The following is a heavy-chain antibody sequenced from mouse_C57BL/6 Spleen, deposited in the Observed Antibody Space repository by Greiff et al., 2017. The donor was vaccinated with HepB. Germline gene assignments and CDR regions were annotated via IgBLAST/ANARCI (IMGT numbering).Heavy chain of an antibody. CDR3: ARKGLGDYCDY. V-gene: IGHV1-82*01. CDR2: IYPGDGDT. J-gene: IGHJ2*01. Sequence: QVQLQQSGPELVKPGASVKISCKASGYAFSSSWMNWVKQRPGKGLEWIGRIYPGDGDTNYNGKFKGKATLTADKSSSTAYMHLSSLTSEDSAVYFCARKGLGDYCDYWGQGTTLTVAS. D-gene: IGHD2-4*01. CDR1: GYAFSSSW.